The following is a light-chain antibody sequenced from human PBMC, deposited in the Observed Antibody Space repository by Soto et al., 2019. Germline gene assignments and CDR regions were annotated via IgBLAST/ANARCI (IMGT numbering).Light chain of an antibody. CDR2: GAS. V-gene: IGKV3-15*01. J-gene: IGKJ2*01. CDR1: QTVASN. CDR3: QQYHNWPPQYT. Sequence: EIVMTQSPAILSVSPGERATLSCRASQTVASNLAWYQQKPGQAPRRLIHGASTRATGVSARFSGSGSGTEFTLTISSLQSEDFAVYYCQQYHNWPPQYTFGQGTKLQIK.